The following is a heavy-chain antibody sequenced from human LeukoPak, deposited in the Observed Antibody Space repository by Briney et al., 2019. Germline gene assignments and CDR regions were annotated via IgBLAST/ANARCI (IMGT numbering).Heavy chain of an antibody. CDR3: ARDQRRPEYCSGGSCYVDY. Sequence: PRGSLRLSCAASGFTFSDYYMSWIRQAPGKGLEWVSYISSSGSTIYYADSVKGRFTISRDNAKNSLYLQMNSLRAEDTAVYYCARDQRRPEYCSGGSCYVDYWGQGTLVTVSS. CDR2: ISSSGSTI. J-gene: IGHJ4*02. D-gene: IGHD2-15*01. CDR1: GFTFSDYY. V-gene: IGHV3-11*01.